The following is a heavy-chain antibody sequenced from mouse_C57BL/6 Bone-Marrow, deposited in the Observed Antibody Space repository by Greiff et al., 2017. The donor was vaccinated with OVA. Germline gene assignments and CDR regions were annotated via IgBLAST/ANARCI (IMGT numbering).Heavy chain of an antibody. J-gene: IGHJ1*03. CDR1: GYTFTSYG. Sequence: EVQLQESGAELVRPGSSVKMSCKTSGYTFTSYGINWVKQRPGQGLEWIGYIYIGNGYTEYNEKFKGKATLTSDTSSSTAYMQLSSLTSEDSAIYFCARGATTVVATDWYFDVWGTGTTVTVSS. CDR2: IYIGNGYT. CDR3: ARGATTVVATDWYFDV. D-gene: IGHD1-1*01. V-gene: IGHV1-58*01.